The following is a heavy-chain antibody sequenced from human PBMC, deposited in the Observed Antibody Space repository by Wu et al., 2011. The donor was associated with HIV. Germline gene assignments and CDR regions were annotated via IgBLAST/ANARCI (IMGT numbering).Heavy chain of an antibody. V-gene: IGHV1-69*08. J-gene: IGHJ6*03. Sequence: QVQLVQSGAEVRKPGSSVKVSCKVSGGTLSNYGFSWVRQAPGQGLEWMGGIIPMLGTVHYAQKFQGRVRITADKSTRSVYMELSTLRSEDTAVYYCARDSVTTRMEGHYYYMDVVGETGPTVSVSS. CDR3: ARDSVTTRMEGHYYYMDV. CDR1: GGTLSNYG. CDR2: IIPMLGTV. D-gene: IGHD4-17*01.